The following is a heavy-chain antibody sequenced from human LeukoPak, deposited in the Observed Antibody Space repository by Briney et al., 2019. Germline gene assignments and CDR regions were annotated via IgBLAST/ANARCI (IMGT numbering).Heavy chain of an antibody. V-gene: IGHV3-21*01. J-gene: IGHJ4*02. CDR2: ISSSSSYI. D-gene: IGHD4-17*01. CDR1: GFTFSSYS. Sequence: GGSLRLSCAASGFTFSSYSMNWVRQAPGKGLEWVSSISSSSSYIYYAGSVKGRFTISRDNAKNSLYLQMNSLRAEDTAVYYCARDHGYGDYEFDYWGQGTLVTVSS. CDR3: ARDHGYGDYEFDY.